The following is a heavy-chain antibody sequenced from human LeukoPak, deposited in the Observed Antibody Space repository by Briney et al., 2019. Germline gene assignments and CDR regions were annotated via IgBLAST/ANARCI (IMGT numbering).Heavy chain of an antibody. J-gene: IGHJ4*02. CDR3: VTGSGDY. CDR2: INSDGSST. Sequence: GGSLRLSCAASGSTFSSYWMHWVRQAPGKGLVWVSGINSDGSSTSYADSVKGRFTISRDNAKNTLYLQMNSLRAEDTAVYYCVTGSGDYWGQGTLVTVSS. V-gene: IGHV3-74*01. CDR1: GSTFSSYW.